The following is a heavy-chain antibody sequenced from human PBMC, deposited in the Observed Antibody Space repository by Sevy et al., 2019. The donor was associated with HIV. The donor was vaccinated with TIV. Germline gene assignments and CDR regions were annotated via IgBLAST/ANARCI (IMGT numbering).Heavy chain of an antibody. Sequence: SETLSLTCTVSGGSISSYYWSWIRQPPGKGLEWIGYIYYSGSTNYNPSLKSRVTISVDTSKNQFSLKLSSVTAADTAGYYCARAKTYYYGSGSYYRPPDYYYYGMDVWGQGTTVTVSS. CDR2: IYYSGST. V-gene: IGHV4-59*01. CDR3: ARAKTYYYGSGSYYRPPDYYYYGMDV. CDR1: GGSISSYY. D-gene: IGHD3-10*01. J-gene: IGHJ6*02.